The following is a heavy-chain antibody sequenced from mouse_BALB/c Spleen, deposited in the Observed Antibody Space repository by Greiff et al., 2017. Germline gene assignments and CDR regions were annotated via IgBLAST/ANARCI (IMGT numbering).Heavy chain of an antibody. Sequence: QVQLQQSGPGLVAPSQSLSITCTVSGFSLTSYGVHWVRQPPGKGLEWLGVIWAGGSTNYNSALMSRLSISKDNSKSQVFLKMNSLQTDDTAMYYCASLWYFDVWGAGTTVTVSS. V-gene: IGHV2-9*02. CDR2: IWAGGST. CDR3: ASLWYFDV. J-gene: IGHJ1*01. CDR1: GFSLTSYG.